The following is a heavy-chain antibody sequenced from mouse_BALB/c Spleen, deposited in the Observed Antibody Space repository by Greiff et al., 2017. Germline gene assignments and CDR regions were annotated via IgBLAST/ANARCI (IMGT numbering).Heavy chain of an antibody. CDR2: IDTSDSYT. Sequence: VQLQQPGAELVMPGASVKMSCKASGYTFTDYWMHWVKQRPGQGLEWIGAIDTSDSYTSYNQKFKGKATLTVDESSSTAYMQLSSLTSEDSAVYYCAREGNYYGSRVHYYAMDYWGQGTSVTVSS. CDR3: AREGNYYGSRVHYYAMDY. J-gene: IGHJ4*01. V-gene: IGHV1-69*01. CDR1: GYTFTDYW. D-gene: IGHD1-1*01.